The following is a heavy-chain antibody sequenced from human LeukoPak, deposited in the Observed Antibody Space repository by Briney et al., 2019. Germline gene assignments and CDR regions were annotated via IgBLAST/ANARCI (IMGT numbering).Heavy chain of an antibody. CDR3: ARAIVVVVAATATGVDY. V-gene: IGHV1-2*02. CDR2: INPNSGGT. CDR1: GYTFTGYY. J-gene: IGHJ4*02. Sequence: ASVKVSCKASGYTFTGYYMHWVRQAPGQGLEWMGWINPNSGGTNYAQKFQGRVTMTRDTSISTAYMELSRLRFDDTAVYYCARAIVVVVAATATGVDYWGQGTLVTVSS. D-gene: IGHD2-15*01.